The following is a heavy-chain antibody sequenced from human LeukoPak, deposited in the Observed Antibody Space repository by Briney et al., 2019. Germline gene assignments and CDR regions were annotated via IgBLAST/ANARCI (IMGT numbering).Heavy chain of an antibody. Sequence: PGGSLRLSCAASGFTFSSYAMSWVRQAPGKGLEWVSAISGSGGSTYYADSVKGRFTISRDNSKNTLYLQMNSLRAEDTAVYYCARVGDGSGSYYNVDWFDPWGQGTLVTVSS. D-gene: IGHD3-10*01. CDR1: GFTFSSYA. CDR3: ARVGDGSGSYYNVDWFDP. CDR2: ISGSGGST. J-gene: IGHJ5*02. V-gene: IGHV3-23*01.